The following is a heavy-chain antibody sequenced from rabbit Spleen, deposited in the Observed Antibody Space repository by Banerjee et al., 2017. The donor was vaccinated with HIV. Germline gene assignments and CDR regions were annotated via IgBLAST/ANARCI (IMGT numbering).Heavy chain of an antibody. CDR2: MYAGSRGST. CDR1: GFSLSDNNL. CDR3: ARADKNNNINAFHL. D-gene: IGHD1-1*01. Sequence: QEQLEESGGDLVKPGASLTLTCTASGFSLSDNNLMCWFRQAPGKGLEWIVCMYAGSRGSTYYASWAKGRFTISKASSTTVTLQMTSLTAADTATYFCARADKNNNINAFHLWGQGTLVTVS. J-gene: IGHJ4*01. V-gene: IGHV1S45*01.